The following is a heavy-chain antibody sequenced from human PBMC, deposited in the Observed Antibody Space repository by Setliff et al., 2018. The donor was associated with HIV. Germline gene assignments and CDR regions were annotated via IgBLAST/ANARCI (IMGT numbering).Heavy chain of an antibody. V-gene: IGHV1-3*04. Sequence: ASVKVSCKASGYTFTTYALHWVRQAPGQRLEWMGWINTGKGNTKYSPKFQGRVTITADTSASTMYMELSSLRSEDTDVYYCARVGNNRLQFFDHWGQGTLVTVSS. CDR3: ARVGNNRLQFFDH. J-gene: IGHJ4*02. CDR1: GYTFTTYA. CDR2: INTGKGNT. D-gene: IGHD5-12*01.